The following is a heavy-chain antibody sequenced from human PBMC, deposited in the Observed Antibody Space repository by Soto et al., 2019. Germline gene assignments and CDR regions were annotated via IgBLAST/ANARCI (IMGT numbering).Heavy chain of an antibody. J-gene: IGHJ3*02. CDR1: GFTLRDYW. D-gene: IGHD4-4*01. CDR3: LITTSAFDI. V-gene: IGHV3-7*01. CDR2: IKQDGSEI. Sequence: EVQLVESGGGLVQPGGSLRLSCAASGFTLRDYWMSWVRQAPGKGLEWVANIKQDGSEIYYVDPVEGRFTISRDNAKNSLFLQMNSLRAEDTAVYYCLITTSAFDIWGQGTLVTVSS.